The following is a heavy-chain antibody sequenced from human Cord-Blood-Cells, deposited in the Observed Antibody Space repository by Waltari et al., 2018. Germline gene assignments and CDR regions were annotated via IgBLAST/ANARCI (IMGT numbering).Heavy chain of an antibody. CDR2: ISGSGGST. CDR1: GFTFGCYA. V-gene: IGHV3-23*01. Sequence: EVHLLESGGGLVQPGGSLRLSCAASGFTFGCYALSWVRPAPGKGLEWVSAISGSGGSTYYADSVKGRFTISRDNSKNTLYLQMNSLRAEDTAVYYCARKLAAAEYWGQGTLVTVSS. CDR3: ARKLAAAEY. J-gene: IGHJ4*02. D-gene: IGHD6-13*01.